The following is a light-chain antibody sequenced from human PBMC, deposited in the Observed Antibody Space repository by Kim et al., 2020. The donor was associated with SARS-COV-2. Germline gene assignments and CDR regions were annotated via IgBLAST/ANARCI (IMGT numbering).Light chain of an antibody. V-gene: IGLV2-8*01. Sequence: GQSVTLSCTGTSSDICGYNFVAWYQQHPGKAPKVMIYEVNKRPSGVPDRFSGSKSGNTASLTVSGLQAEDEADYYCSSYAGRQNLVFGGGTQLTVL. CDR3: SSYAGRQNLV. CDR1: SSDICGYNF. CDR2: EVN. J-gene: IGLJ2*01.